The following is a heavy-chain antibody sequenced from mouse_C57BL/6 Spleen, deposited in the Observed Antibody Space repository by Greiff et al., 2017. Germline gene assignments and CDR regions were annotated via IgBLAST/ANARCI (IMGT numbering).Heavy chain of an antibody. J-gene: IGHJ3*01. Sequence: EVHLVESGPGLVKPSQSLSLTCSVTGYSITSGYYWNWIRQFPGNKLEWMGYISYDGSNNYNPSLKNRISITRDTSKNQFFLKLNSVTTEDTATYYCAEAYYSNYWFAYWGQGTLVTVSA. CDR1: GYSITSGYY. CDR3: AEAYYSNYWFAY. CDR2: ISYDGSN. D-gene: IGHD2-5*01. V-gene: IGHV3-6*01.